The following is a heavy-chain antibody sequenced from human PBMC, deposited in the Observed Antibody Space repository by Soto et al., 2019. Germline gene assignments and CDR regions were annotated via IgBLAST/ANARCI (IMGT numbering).Heavy chain of an antibody. Sequence: GSLIVYCAASGITCSNAGMSLVLQAPGKGLEWVGRIKSKTDGGTTDYAAPVKGRFTISRDDSKNTLYLQMNSLKTEDTAVYYCTTAYSRMDVWGQGTTVTVSS. CDR2: IKSKTDGGTT. V-gene: IGHV3-15*01. CDR1: GITCSNAG. J-gene: IGHJ6*02. D-gene: IGHD6-13*01. CDR3: TTAYSRMDV.